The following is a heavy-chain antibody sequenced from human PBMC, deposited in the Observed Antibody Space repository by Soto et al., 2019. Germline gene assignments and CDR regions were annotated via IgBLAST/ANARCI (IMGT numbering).Heavy chain of an antibody. J-gene: IGHJ5*02. Sequence: QVQLVQSGAEVKKPGASVKVSCKASGYTFTSYAMHWVRQAPGQRIEWMGWINAGNGNTKYSQKFQGRVTITRDTSASTAYMELSSLRSEDTAVYYCARGFRGRDADWFDLWGQGTLVTVSS. D-gene: IGHD2-21*02. CDR3: ARGFRGRDADWFDL. CDR2: INAGNGNT. CDR1: GYTFTSYA. V-gene: IGHV1-3*01.